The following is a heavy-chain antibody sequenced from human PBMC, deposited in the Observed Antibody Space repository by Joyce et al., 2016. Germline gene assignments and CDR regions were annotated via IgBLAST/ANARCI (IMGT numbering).Heavy chain of an antibody. CDR3: ARERTGRPTRTFDP. CDR1: GYTFTGYY. CDR2: NNPHSGDT. Sequence: QVQLVQSGAEVKKPGASVKVSCKASGYTFTGYYIQWVRQAPGQGLEEMGGNNPHSGDTTFAQKFQGRLTMTRDTSINTAYMEVSRLRYDDTAVYYCARERTGRPTRTFDPWGQGTLVTVSS. J-gene: IGHJ5*02. D-gene: IGHD1-1*01. V-gene: IGHV1-2*02.